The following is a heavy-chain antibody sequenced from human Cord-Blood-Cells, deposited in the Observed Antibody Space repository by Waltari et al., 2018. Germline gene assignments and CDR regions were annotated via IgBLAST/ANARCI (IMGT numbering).Heavy chain of an antibody. D-gene: IGHD6-25*01. CDR2: IYNSGST. CDR1: GYSISSGYY. V-gene: IGHV4-38-2*01. J-gene: IGHJ4*02. Sequence: QVQLQESGPGLVKPSETLSLTCAVSGYSISSGYYWDWIRQPPGKGLEWIGSIYNSGSTYYNPSLKSRVTISVDTSKNQFSLKLSSVTAADTAVYYCARGMTANFDYWGQGTLVTVSS. CDR3: ARGMTANFDY.